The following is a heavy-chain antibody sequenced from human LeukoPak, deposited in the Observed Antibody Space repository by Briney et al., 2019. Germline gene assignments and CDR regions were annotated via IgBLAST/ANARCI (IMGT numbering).Heavy chain of an antibody. V-gene: IGHV4-4*07. CDR3: ARDKTRWVFGY. Sequence: SETLSLTCTVSGGSISSYYWSWIRQPAGKGLEWIGRIYTSGSTNYNPSLKSRVTMSVDTSKNQVSLKLYSVTAADTAVYYCARDKTRWVFGYWGQGTLVTVSS. J-gene: IGHJ4*02. D-gene: IGHD3-3*01. CDR1: GGSISSYY. CDR2: IYTSGST.